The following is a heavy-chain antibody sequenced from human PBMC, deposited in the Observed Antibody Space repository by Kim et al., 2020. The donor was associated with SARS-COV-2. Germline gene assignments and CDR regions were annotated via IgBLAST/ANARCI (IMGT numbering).Heavy chain of an antibody. CDR2: MNGSGGTT. Sequence: GGSLRLSCAASGFNFSSFDMSWVRQAPGKGLEWVSGMNGSGGTTYYADSVKGRFTISRDNSKNTLSLQMNSLRAEDTAVYYCAKDRGTMVRGKYDYWGQGTLVTVSS. CDR1: GFNFSSFD. D-gene: IGHD3-10*01. CDR3: AKDRGTMVRGKYDY. V-gene: IGHV3-23*01. J-gene: IGHJ4*02.